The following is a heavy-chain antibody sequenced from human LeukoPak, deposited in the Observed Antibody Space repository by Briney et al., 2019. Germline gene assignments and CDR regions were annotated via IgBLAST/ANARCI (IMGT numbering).Heavy chain of an antibody. CDR2: INQDGSEK. CDR1: GFTFSTYW. J-gene: IGHJ4*02. Sequence: PGGSLRLSCAPSGFTFSTYWMSWVRQAPGKGLEWVANINQDGSEKYYVDSVKGRFTISRGNAKNSLYLQMNSLRAEDTAVYYCARDQKCDYWGQGTLVTVSS. CDR3: ARDQKCDY. V-gene: IGHV3-7*01.